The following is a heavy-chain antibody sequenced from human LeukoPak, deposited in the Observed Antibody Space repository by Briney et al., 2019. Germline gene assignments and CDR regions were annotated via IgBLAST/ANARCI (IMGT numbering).Heavy chain of an antibody. V-gene: IGHV3-48*04. Sequence: PGGSLRLSCAASGFTFSSYSMNWVRQAPGKGLEWVSYISSSSSTIYYADSVKGRFTISRDNAKNSLYLHMNSLRADDTAVYYCARDHYGSGRYGMDVWGQGTTVTVSS. CDR1: GFTFSSYS. J-gene: IGHJ6*02. D-gene: IGHD3-10*01. CDR2: ISSSSSTI. CDR3: ARDHYGSGRYGMDV.